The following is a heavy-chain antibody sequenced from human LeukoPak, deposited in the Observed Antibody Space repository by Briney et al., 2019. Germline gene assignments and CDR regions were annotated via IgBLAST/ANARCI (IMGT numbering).Heavy chain of an antibody. D-gene: IGHD6-19*01. CDR3: ARDQWLLPPDYYYYGMDV. CDR2: INSDGSST. Sequence: GGSLRLSCAASGFTFSSYWMHWVRQAPGKGLVRVSRINSDGSSTSYADSVKGRFTISRDNAKNTLYLPMNSLRAEDTAVYYCARDQWLLPPDYYYYGMDVWGQGTTVTVSS. CDR1: GFTFSSYW. J-gene: IGHJ6*02. V-gene: IGHV3-74*01.